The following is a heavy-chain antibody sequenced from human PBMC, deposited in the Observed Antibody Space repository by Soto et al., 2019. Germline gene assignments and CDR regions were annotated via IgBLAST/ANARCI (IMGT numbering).Heavy chain of an antibody. V-gene: IGHV1-2*02. J-gene: IGHJ6*02. CDR1: GYTFSGYY. CDR2: IHPNSGGT. D-gene: IGHD3-10*01. CDR3: ARDFEYYGSWCGMDV. Sequence: QVQLVQSGAEVKKPGASVKVSCQASGYTFSGYYIHWVRQAPGQGLEWMGGIHPNSGGTNYAQQFQGRVTMTRDTSITTAYMELSRLRSDDTAVYYCARDFEYYGSWCGMDVWGQGTTVTGSS.